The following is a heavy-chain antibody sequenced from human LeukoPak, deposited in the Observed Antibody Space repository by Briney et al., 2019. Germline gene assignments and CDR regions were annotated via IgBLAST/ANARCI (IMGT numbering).Heavy chain of an antibody. D-gene: IGHD3-3*01. J-gene: IGHJ4*02. Sequence: SDTLSLTCNVSGGSISSYYWSWIRQPPGKGLEWIGYIYYSGSTNYNPSLKSRVTISVDTSKNQFSLKLSSVAATDTAVYYCARLGYDFWSGYFREGYFDYWGQGTLVTVSS. CDR2: IYYSGST. CDR1: GGSISSYY. V-gene: IGHV4-59*08. CDR3: ARLGYDFWSGYFREGYFDY.